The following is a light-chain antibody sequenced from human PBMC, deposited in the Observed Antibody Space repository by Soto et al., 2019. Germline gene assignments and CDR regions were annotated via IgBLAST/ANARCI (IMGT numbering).Light chain of an antibody. Sequence: SYELTQPPSVSVAPGQTAIITCGEKNIGSKSVHWYQQKPGQGPVLVMYDDSDRPSRIPERFSGSKSGKVATLTISRVEAGDEADYYCHVWDDSDHYVFGSGTKLTVL. CDR3: HVWDDSDHYV. CDR2: DDS. J-gene: IGLJ1*01. CDR1: NIGSKS. V-gene: IGLV3-21*02.